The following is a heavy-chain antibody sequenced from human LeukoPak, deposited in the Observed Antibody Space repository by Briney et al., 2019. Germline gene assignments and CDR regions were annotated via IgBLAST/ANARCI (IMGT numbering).Heavy chain of an antibody. J-gene: IGHJ6*02. V-gene: IGHV4-59*02. CDR2: IYYTRSP. Sequence: PSETLSLTCTVSGGSVSSYYWSWIRQPPGKGLEWIGYIYYTRSPSYNPSLKSRVTISVDRSKNQFSLKLSSVTAADTAVYYCARAVMVRFNYGMNVWGQGTTVTVSS. CDR3: ARAVMVRFNYGMNV. CDR1: GGSVSSYY. D-gene: IGHD3-10*01.